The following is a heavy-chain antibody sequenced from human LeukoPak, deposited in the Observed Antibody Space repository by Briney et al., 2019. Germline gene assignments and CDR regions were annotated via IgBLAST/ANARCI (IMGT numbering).Heavy chain of an antibody. CDR3: AADRYDSSGYYHFDY. CDR1: GFTFTSSA. CDR2: IVVGSGNT. V-gene: IGHV1-58*02. J-gene: IGHJ4*02. D-gene: IGHD3-22*01. Sequence: SVKVSCKASGFTFTSSAMQWVRQARGQRLEWIGWIVVGSGNTNYAQKFQERVTITRDMSTSTAYMELSSLRSEDTAVYYCAADRYDSSGYYHFDYWGQGTLVTVPS.